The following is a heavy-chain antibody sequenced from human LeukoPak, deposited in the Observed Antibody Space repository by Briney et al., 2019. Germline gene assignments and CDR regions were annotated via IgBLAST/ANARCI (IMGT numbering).Heavy chain of an antibody. D-gene: IGHD1-26*01. CDR2: TSYDGTSE. J-gene: IGHJ5*02. V-gene: IGHV3-30*04. Sequence: GTPLRLSCAASGFSFRRYDMHWVRQAPGKGLEWVAATSYDGTSELYADFVKGRFSISRDNSRNTLSLQMDTLRPEDTAIYYCARAKGLAGSYLDNWFDPWGQGTRVIVSS. CDR1: GFSFRRYD. CDR3: ARAKGLAGSYLDNWFDP.